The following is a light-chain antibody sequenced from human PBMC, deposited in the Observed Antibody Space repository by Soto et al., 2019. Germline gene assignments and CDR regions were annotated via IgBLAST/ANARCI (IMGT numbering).Light chain of an antibody. V-gene: IGKV1-39*01. CDR2: AAS. Sequence: DIQMTQSPSSLSASVGDRVTITCRASQSISTFLNWYQHKPGKAPKLLIYAASTLHSGVPSRFSGSGSGTDFTLTISGLQPDDFATYYCQQYNSYSPWTFGPGTKVDI. CDR1: QSISTF. CDR3: QQYNSYSPWT. J-gene: IGKJ1*01.